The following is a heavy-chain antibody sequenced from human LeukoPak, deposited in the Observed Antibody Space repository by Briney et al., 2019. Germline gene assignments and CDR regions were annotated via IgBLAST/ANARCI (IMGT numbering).Heavy chain of an antibody. CDR3: ARVGYYPDYYMDV. CDR2: IYHSGSS. Sequence: SETLSLTCTVSGGSISNYYWGWIRQPPGKGLEWIGTIYHSGSSYYNPSLTSRVTISVDTSKNQFSLQLNSVTAADTALFFCARVGYYPDYYMDVWGKGTTVTVSS. V-gene: IGHV4-38-2*02. D-gene: IGHD2-21*01. J-gene: IGHJ6*03. CDR1: GGSISNYY.